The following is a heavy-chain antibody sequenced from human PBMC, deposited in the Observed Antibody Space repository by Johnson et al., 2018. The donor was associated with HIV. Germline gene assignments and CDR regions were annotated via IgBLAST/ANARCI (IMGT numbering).Heavy chain of an antibody. J-gene: IGHJ3*02. CDR2: ISYDRNNK. CDR3: ARPPGSTWNSAAFDI. CDR1: GYTFSTYA. D-gene: IGHD6-13*01. Sequence: QVQLVESGGGVVQPGRSLRLSCAASGYTFSTYAMHWVRQAPGKGLEWVTVISYDRNNKYYADSVKGRFTVSRDNSKNTLYLQMNSLRTEDTAVYYCARPPGSTWNSAAFDIWGQGTMVTVSS. V-gene: IGHV3-30-3*01.